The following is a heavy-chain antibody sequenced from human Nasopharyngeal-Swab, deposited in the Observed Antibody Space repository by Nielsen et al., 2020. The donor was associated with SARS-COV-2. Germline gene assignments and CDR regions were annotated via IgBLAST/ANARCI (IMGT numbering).Heavy chain of an antibody. D-gene: IGHD1-26*01. V-gene: IGHV1-69*13. Sequence: SVKVSCKASEGTFSSYAISWVRQAPGQGLEWMGGIIPIFGTANYAQKFQGRVTITADESTSTAYMELSSLRSEDTAVYYCAVGATGYYYMDVWGKGTTVTVSS. CDR2: IIPIFGTA. CDR3: AVGATGYYYMDV. CDR1: EGTFSSYA. J-gene: IGHJ6*03.